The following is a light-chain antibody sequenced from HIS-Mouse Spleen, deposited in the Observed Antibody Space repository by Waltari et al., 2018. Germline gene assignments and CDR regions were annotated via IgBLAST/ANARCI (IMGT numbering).Light chain of an antibody. Sequence: QSALTQPRSVSGSPGQSATISCTGTSSDVGGYHEVSWYPQPPGKATKPMIYDVSKRPSGVPDRFSGSKSGNTASLTISGLQAEDEADYYCCSYAGSYTLVFGGGTKLTVL. CDR2: DVS. J-gene: IGLJ2*01. CDR3: CSYAGSYTLV. V-gene: IGLV2-11*01. CDR1: SSDVGGYHE.